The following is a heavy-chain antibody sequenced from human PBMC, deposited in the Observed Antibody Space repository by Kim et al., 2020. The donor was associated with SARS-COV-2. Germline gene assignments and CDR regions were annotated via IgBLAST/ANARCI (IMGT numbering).Heavy chain of an antibody. D-gene: IGHD2-15*01. J-gene: IGHJ4*02. CDR2: IKHDGSEK. Sequence: GGSLRLSCVVSGFTFSDYWMSWVRQAPGRGLEWVANIKHDGSEKYYVDSVSGRFTISRDNPKSLLFLQMSSLRAEDTAVYYYARDLVVGYDYWGQGTLVTVSS. V-gene: IGHV3-7*03. CDR3: ARDLVVGYDY. CDR1: GFTFSDYW.